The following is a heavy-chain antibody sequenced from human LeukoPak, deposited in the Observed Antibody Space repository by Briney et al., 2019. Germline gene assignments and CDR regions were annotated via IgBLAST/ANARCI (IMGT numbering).Heavy chain of an antibody. V-gene: IGHV1-2*02. D-gene: IGHD2-2*01. Sequence: GASVKVSCKASGYTFTGYYMHWVRQAPGQGLEWMGWINPNSGGTNYAQKFQGRVTMTRDTSISTAYMELSRLRSDDTAVYYCARDSSDCSSTSCYYNWFDPWGQGTLVTVSS. J-gene: IGHJ5*02. CDR3: ARDSSDCSSTSCYYNWFDP. CDR1: GYTFTGYY. CDR2: INPNSGGT.